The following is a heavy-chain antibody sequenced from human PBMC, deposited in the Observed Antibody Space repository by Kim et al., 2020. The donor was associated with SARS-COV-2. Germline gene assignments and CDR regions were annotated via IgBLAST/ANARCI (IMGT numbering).Heavy chain of an antibody. Sequence: ASVKVSCKASGYTFTSYGISWVRQAPGQGLEWMGWISAYNGNTNYAQKLQGRVTMTTDTSTSTAYMELRSLRSDDTAVYYCARVWTDYSSLSYEVIASYGMDVWGQGTTVTVSS. J-gene: IGHJ6*02. V-gene: IGHV1-18*04. CDR1: GYTFTSYG. D-gene: IGHD2-21*01. CDR2: ISAYNGNT. CDR3: ARVWTDYSSLSYEVIASYGMDV.